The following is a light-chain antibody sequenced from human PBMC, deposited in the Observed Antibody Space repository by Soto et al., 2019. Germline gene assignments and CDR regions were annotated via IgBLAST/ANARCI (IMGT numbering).Light chain of an antibody. J-gene: IGLJ3*02. CDR2: DNV. CDR1: AANIRENS. V-gene: IGLV1-51*01. CDR3: GTWDSSLDAWV. Sequence: QSVLTQPPSVSAAPGQKVTIACSGSAANIRENSVSWYQQVPGTAPKFLIYDNVKRLPGIADRFSGSKSGTSATLAIAGLQTGDDADYYCGTWDSSLDAWVFGGGTKLTVL.